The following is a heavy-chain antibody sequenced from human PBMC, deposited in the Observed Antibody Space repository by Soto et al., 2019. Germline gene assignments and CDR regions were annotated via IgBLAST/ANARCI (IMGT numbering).Heavy chain of an antibody. D-gene: IGHD3-3*01. Sequence: EVQLVEAGGGLVQPGRSLRLSCAGSGFTFDTYALNWVRQAPGKGLEWVSAIGSSGSTYYADSVKGRFTISRDTPKKTLYLQMNSLRVEDTAKYYCAKGFRSLEWYSLAPFDYWGQGALVTVSS. V-gene: IGHV3-23*04. CDR1: GFTFDTYA. CDR2: IGSSGST. J-gene: IGHJ4*02. CDR3: AKGFRSLEWYSLAPFDY.